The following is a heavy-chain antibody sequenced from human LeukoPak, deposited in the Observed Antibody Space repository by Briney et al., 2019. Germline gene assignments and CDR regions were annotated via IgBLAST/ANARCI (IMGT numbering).Heavy chain of an antibody. Sequence: GGSLRLSCAASGFSFSSYAMHWVRQAPGKGLEWVAVISYDGSNKYYADSVKGRFTISRDNSKNTLYLQMNSLRAEDTAVYYCARDLRQGAVAVNYWGQGTLVTVSS. CDR3: ARDLRQGAVAVNY. CDR1: GFSFSSYA. V-gene: IGHV3-30*04. D-gene: IGHD6-19*01. J-gene: IGHJ4*02. CDR2: ISYDGSNK.